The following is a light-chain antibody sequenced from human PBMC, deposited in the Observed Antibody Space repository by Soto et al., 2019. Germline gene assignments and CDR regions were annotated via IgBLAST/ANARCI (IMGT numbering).Light chain of an antibody. J-gene: IGKJ1*01. CDR1: QSILHSPNNKDA. Sequence: DIVMTQSPDSLAVSLGERATINCKSSQSILHSPNNKDALTWYQQKPGQPPKLLINWASTRESGVPDRFSGAGSGTDFTLTISSLQAEDVAVYYCQQFYTTPTFGQGTRVESK. V-gene: IGKV4-1*01. CDR2: WAS. CDR3: QQFYTTPT.